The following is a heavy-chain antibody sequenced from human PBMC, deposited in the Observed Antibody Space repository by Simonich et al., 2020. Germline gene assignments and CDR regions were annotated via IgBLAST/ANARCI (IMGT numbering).Heavy chain of an antibody. Sequence: GGGLVQPGGSLRLSCAASGFTFSSYAMSWVRQAPGKGLEWVSAISGIGGSTYYADSVKGRFTISRDNAKITLYLQMNSLRAEDTAVYYCAKDLGERITMIVVVIDAFDIWGQGTMVTVSS. CDR3: AKDLGERITMIVVVIDAFDI. CDR2: ISGIGGST. J-gene: IGHJ3*02. V-gene: IGHV3-23*01. D-gene: IGHD3-22*01. CDR1: GFTFSSYA.